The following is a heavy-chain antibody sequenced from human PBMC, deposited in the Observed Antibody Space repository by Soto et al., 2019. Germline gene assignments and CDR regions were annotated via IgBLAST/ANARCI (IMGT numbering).Heavy chain of an antibody. CDR2: ISYDGSNK. CDR3: ARDGGRDGYNSYFDY. CDR1: GFTFRSYA. Sequence: QPGGSLRLSCAASGFTFRSYAMHWVRQAPGKGLEWVAVISYDGSNKYYADSVKGRFTISRDNSKNTLYLQMNSLRAGDTAVYYCARDGGRDGYNSYFDYWGQGTLVTVSS. D-gene: IGHD5-12*01. V-gene: IGHV3-30-3*01. J-gene: IGHJ4*02.